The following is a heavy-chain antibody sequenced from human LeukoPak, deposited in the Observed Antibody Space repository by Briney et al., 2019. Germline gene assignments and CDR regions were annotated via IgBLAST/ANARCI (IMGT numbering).Heavy chain of an antibody. J-gene: IGHJ4*02. V-gene: IGHV3-30*04. CDR1: GFTFSSYA. CDR2: ISYDGSNK. CDR3: ARDTDDSSGYYPDY. D-gene: IGHD3-22*01. Sequence: PGRSLRLSCAASGFTFSSYAMHWVRQAPGKGLEWVAVISYDGSNKYYADSVKGRFTISRDNSKNTLYLQMNSLRAEDTAEYYCARDTDDSSGYYPDYWSQGTLVTVSS.